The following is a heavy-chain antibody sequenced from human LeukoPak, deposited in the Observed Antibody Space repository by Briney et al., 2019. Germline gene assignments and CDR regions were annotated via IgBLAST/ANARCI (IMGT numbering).Heavy chain of an antibody. CDR3: ARGGLYCSSTRCYGIEY. CDR1: GYTFTSYG. V-gene: IGHV1-18*04. CDR2: ISAYNGNT. Sequence: GASVKVSCKAAGYTFTSYGISWVRQAPGQGLEWMGWISAYNGNTNYAQKLQGRVTVTTDTSTSTVYMELRSLRSDDTAVYYCARGGLYCSSTRCYGIEYWGQGTLVTVSS. D-gene: IGHD2-2*01. J-gene: IGHJ4*02.